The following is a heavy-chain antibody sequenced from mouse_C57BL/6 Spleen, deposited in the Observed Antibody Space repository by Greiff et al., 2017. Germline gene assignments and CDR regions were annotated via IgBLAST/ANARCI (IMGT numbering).Heavy chain of an antibody. CDR2: ILPGGGST. J-gene: IGHJ2*01. V-gene: IGHV1-9*01. CDR1: GYTFTGYW. D-gene: IGHD2-5*01. Sequence: QVQLKESGAELMKPGASVKLSCKATGYTFTGYWIEWVKQRPGHGLEWIGEILPGGGSTNYNEKFKGKATFTADTSSNTAYMQLSSLTTDDSAIYYCARRNSDSNFDYWGQGTTLTVSS. CDR3: ARRNSDSNFDY.